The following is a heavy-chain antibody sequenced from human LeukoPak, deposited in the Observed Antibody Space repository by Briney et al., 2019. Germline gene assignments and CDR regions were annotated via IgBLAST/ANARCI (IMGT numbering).Heavy chain of an antibody. V-gene: IGHV3-23*01. Sequence: PGGSLRLSCAASGFTFSSYAMSWVRQAPGKGLEWVSAISGSGGSTYYADSVKGRFTISRDNSKNTLYLQMNSLRAEDTAVYYCAKVYDSNRGPFDDYWGQGTLVTVSS. J-gene: IGHJ4*02. CDR3: AKVYDSNRGPFDDY. D-gene: IGHD3-22*01. CDR2: ISGSGGST. CDR1: GFTFSSYA.